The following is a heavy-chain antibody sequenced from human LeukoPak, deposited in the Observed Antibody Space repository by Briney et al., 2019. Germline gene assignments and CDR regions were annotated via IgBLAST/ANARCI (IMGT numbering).Heavy chain of an antibody. Sequence: PSETLSLTCTVSGGSISSYYWSWIRQPPGKGLEWIGYIYYSGSTNYNPSLKSRVTISVDTSKNQFSLRLSSVTAADTAVYYCAGGNSGGGLYWYFGLWGRGTLVAVSS. CDR1: GGSISSYY. CDR2: IYYSGST. J-gene: IGHJ2*01. CDR3: AGGNSGGGLYWYFGL. V-gene: IGHV4-59*08. D-gene: IGHD2-15*01.